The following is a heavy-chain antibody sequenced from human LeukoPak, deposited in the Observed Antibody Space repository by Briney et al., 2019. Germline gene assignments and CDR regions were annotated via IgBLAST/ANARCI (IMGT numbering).Heavy chain of an antibody. J-gene: IGHJ6*03. V-gene: IGHV1-69*01. Sequence: SVKVSCKASGGTFSSYAISWVRQAPGQGLEWMGGIIPIFGTANYAQKLQGRVTITADESTSTAYMELSSLRSEDTAVYYCARGRDIVVVPAARGYYYYMDVWGKGTTVTVSS. CDR2: IIPIFGTA. CDR1: GGTFSSYA. D-gene: IGHD2-2*01. CDR3: ARGRDIVVVPAARGYYYYMDV.